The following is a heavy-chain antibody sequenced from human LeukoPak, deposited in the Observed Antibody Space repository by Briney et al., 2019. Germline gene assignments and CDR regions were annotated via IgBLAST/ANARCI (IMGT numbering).Heavy chain of an antibody. CDR1: GGSISSSSYY. V-gene: IGHV4-39*07. D-gene: IGHD4-17*01. CDR2: IYHSGST. CDR3: ARDRGDYKDAFDT. Sequence: SETLSLTCTVSGGSISSSSYYWGWIRQPPGKGLEWIGSIYHSGSTYYNPSLKSRVTMSVDTSKNQFSLKLSSVTAADTAVYYCARDRGDYKDAFDTWGQGTMVTVSS. J-gene: IGHJ3*02.